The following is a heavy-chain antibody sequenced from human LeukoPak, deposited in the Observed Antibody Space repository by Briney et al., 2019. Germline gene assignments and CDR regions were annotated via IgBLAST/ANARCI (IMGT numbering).Heavy chain of an antibody. D-gene: IGHD6-13*01. Sequence: PSETLSLTCTVSGGSISSYYWSWIRQPPGKGLEWIGYIYYSGTTNYNPSLKSRVAIAVDTSKNQFSLKLSSVTAADTAVYYCARGVYIAAAQYGYWGQGTLVTVSS. CDR3: ARGVYIAAAQYGY. CDR1: GGSISSYY. V-gene: IGHV4-59*01. J-gene: IGHJ4*02. CDR2: IYYSGTT.